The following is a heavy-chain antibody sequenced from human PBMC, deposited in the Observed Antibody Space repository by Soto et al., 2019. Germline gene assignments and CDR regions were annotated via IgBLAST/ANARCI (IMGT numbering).Heavy chain of an antibody. CDR2: IYWNDDK. V-gene: IGHV2-5*01. CDR1: GFSLSTSGVG. D-gene: IGHD6-19*01. CDR3: AHRRGRIAVAGVAFEI. J-gene: IGHJ3*02. Sequence: QITLKESGPTLVKPTQTLTLTCTFSGFSLSTSGVGVGWIRQPPGKALEWLALIYWNDDKRYSPSLKSRLTSTKDTSKNQVGRTKTNMDPVDTATYYCAHRRGRIAVAGVAFEIRGQGTMVTVSS.